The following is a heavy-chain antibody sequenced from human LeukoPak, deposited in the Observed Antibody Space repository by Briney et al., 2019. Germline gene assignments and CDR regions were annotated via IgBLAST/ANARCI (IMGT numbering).Heavy chain of an antibody. D-gene: IGHD1-14*01. CDR1: GGSISSYY. Sequence: PSETLSLTCTVSGGSISSYYWSWIRHHPGKGLEWIGYIYDSGTTYYNPALQSRVTISVDTSDNQFSLKLRSLTAADTAVYYCARGGDRRGFDYWGQGTLVTVSS. J-gene: IGHJ4*02. CDR3: ARGGDRRGFDY. CDR2: IYDSGTT. V-gene: IGHV4-59*12.